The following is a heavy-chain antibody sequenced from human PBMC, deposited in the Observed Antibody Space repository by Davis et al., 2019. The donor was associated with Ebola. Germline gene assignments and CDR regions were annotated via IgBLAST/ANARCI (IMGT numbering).Heavy chain of an antibody. Sequence: SLKISCAASGFTFDDYAMHWVRQAPGKGLEWVSGISWNSGSIGYADSVKGRFTISRDNAKNSLYLQMNSLRAEDTALYYCAKDLIIAAAGRRRSDYYYYGMDVWGKGTTVTVSS. CDR2: ISWNSGSI. V-gene: IGHV3-9*01. J-gene: IGHJ6*04. CDR3: AKDLIIAAAGRRRSDYYYYGMDV. CDR1: GFTFDDYA. D-gene: IGHD6-13*01.